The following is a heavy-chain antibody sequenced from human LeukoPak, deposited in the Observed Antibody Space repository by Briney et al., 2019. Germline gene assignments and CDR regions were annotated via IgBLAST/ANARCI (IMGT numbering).Heavy chain of an antibody. CDR1: GYTFTSYY. CDR3: ARFGPDTGGFGY. D-gene: IGHD2-2*01. Sequence: ASVKVSCKASGYTFTSYYMHWVRQAPGQGLEWMGIVNPSGGSTSYAQKFQGRVTMTRDTSTSTVYMELSSLRSEDTAVYYCARFGPDTGGFGYWGQGTLVTVSS. CDR2: VNPSGGST. V-gene: IGHV1-46*01. J-gene: IGHJ4*02.